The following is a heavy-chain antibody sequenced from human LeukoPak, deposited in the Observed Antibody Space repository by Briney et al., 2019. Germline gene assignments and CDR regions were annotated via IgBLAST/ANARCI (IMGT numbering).Heavy chain of an antibody. CDR1: GFIVRSNH. CDR2: TYSGDTT. V-gene: IGHV3-66*01. CDR3: ARERPDSRNLDS. Sequence: GGSLRLSCAAFGFIVRSNHINWVRQAPGKGLEWVSITYSGDTTYYADSVKGRFIISRDDSKNTLSLQMNDLRVADTAVYYCARERPDSRNLDSWGRGALVTVSS. D-gene: IGHD1-14*01. J-gene: IGHJ4*02.